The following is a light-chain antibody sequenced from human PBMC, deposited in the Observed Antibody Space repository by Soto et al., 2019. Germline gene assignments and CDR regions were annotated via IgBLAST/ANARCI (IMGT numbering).Light chain of an antibody. CDR2: DAS. CDR3: QPRSNWPPT. V-gene: IGKV3-11*01. J-gene: IGKJ5*01. CDR1: QNVSSS. Sequence: EIVLTQSPATLSLSPGERATLSCRASQNVSSSLAWYQQKLGQAPRLLIYDASNRATGIPARFSGSGSGTDFTLTISSREPEDFAVYYCQPRSNWPPTFGQGTRLEIK.